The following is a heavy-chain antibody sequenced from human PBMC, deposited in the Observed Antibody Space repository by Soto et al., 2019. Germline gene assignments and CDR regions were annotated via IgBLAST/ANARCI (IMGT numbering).Heavy chain of an antibody. CDR1: GFTLSSYW. V-gene: IGHV3-7*01. Sequence: GGSLRLSCAASGFTLSSYWMSWVRQAPGKGLEWVANIKQDGSEKYYVDSVKGRFTISRDNAKNSLYLQMNSLRAEDAAVYYCARDLYSSSPEDYYYGMDVWGQGTTVTVSS. J-gene: IGHJ6*02. CDR2: IKQDGSEK. CDR3: ARDLYSSSPEDYYYGMDV. D-gene: IGHD6-6*01.